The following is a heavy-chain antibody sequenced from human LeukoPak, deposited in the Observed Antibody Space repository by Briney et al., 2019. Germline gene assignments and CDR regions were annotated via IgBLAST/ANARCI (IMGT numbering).Heavy chain of an antibody. J-gene: IGHJ5*02. D-gene: IGHD2-2*01. CDR1: GFTFSTYE. CDR2: ISSSGSTI. CDR3: ARGPLHVVVPAATWFDP. Sequence: GGSLRLSCAASGFTFSTYEMNWVRQAPGMGLEWVSYISSSGSTIYYADSVKGRFTISRDNAKNSLYLQMNSLRAEDTAVYYCARGPLHVVVPAATWFDPWGQGILVTVSS. V-gene: IGHV3-48*03.